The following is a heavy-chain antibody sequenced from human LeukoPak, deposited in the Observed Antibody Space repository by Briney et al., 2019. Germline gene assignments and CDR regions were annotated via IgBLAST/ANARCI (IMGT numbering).Heavy chain of an antibody. V-gene: IGHV3-7*01. CDR1: GFTFSSYC. CDR3: ARDAYDDASES. Sequence: GGSLRLSCAASGFTFSSYCMTWVRQAPGKGLEWVANSRPDGSDKYYADSVKGRFTISRDNAKNSLYLQMNGLRADDTAIYYCARDAYDDASESWGQGTLVTVSS. J-gene: IGHJ5*02. CDR2: SRPDGSDK. D-gene: IGHD3-3*01.